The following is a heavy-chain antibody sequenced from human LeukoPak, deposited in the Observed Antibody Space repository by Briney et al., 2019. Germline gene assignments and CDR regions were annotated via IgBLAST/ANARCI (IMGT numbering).Heavy chain of an antibody. CDR2: ISGSGGST. V-gene: IGHV3-23*01. Sequence: GGSLRLSCAASGFTLSSYAMSWVRQAPGKGLEWVSAISGSGGSTYYADSVNGRFTISRDNSKNTLYMQMNSLRAEDTAVYYCAKASAMIVVVSKHFDYWGQGTLVTVSS. D-gene: IGHD3-22*01. J-gene: IGHJ4*02. CDR3: AKASAMIVVVSKHFDY. CDR1: GFTLSSYA.